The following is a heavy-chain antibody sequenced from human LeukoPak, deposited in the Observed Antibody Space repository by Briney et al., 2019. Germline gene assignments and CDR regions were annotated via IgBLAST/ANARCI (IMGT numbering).Heavy chain of an antibody. CDR1: GGSISSYY. Sequence: SQTLSLTCTVSGGSISSYYWSWIRQPAGKGLEWIGRIYTSGSTNYNPSLKSRVTMSVDTSKNQFSLKLSSVTAADTAVYYCARDIVVVPDNWFDPWGQGTLVTVSS. J-gene: IGHJ5*02. D-gene: IGHD2-2*01. CDR3: ARDIVVVPDNWFDP. CDR2: IYTSGST. V-gene: IGHV4-4*07.